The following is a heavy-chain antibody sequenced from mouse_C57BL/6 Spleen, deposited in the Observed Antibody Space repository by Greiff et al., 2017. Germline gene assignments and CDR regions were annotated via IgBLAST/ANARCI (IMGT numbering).Heavy chain of an antibody. CDR1: GFNIKDDY. Sequence: EVQLQPSGAELVRPGASVKLSCTASGFNIKDDYMHWVKPRPEQGLEWIGWIGPENGDTEFASKFQGKATITANTSSNTAYLQLSSLTSEDTAVYYCSTFGSSYGFAYWSQGTLETVSA. J-gene: IGHJ3*01. V-gene: IGHV14-4*01. CDR2: IGPENGDT. D-gene: IGHD1-1*01. CDR3: STFGSSYGFAY.